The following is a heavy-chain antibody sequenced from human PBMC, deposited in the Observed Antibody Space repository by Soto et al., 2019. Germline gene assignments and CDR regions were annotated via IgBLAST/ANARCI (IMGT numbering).Heavy chain of an antibody. CDR3: ARESEDLTSNFDN. Sequence: PGGSLRLSCAASGFTFTRYSMNWVRQAPGKGLEWVSSISSTTNYIYYGDSMEGRFTISRDNAKNSLYLEMNSLRAEDTAVYYCARESEDLTSNFDNRGQGTLVTVSS. CDR1: GFTFTRYS. CDR2: ISSTTNYI. V-gene: IGHV3-21*06. J-gene: IGHJ4*02.